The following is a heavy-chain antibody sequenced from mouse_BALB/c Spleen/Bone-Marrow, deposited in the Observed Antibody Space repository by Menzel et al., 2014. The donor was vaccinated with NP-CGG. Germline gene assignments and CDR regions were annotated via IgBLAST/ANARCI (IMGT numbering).Heavy chain of an antibody. V-gene: IGHV1-82*01. J-gene: IGHJ3*01. CDR1: GYAFSSSW. CDR3: ARSPTGTFAY. CDR2: IYPGDEST. D-gene: IGHD4-1*01. Sequence: VQLQQFGPELVKPGASVKISCKASGYAFSSSWMNWVMQRPGQGLEWIGRIYPGDESTNYNGKFKGKATLTADKSSSTAYMQLSSLTSVDSAVYFCARSPTGTFAYWGQGTLVTVSA.